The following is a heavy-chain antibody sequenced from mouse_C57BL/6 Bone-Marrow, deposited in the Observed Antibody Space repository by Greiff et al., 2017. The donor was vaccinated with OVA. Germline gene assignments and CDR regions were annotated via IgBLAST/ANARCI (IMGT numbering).Heavy chain of an antibody. D-gene: IGHD2-4*01. V-gene: IGHV5-17*01. J-gene: IGHJ1*03. CDR1: GFTFSDYG. CDR2: ISSGSSTI. CDR3: ARKTMIKGYFDV. Sequence: DVMLVESGGGLVKPGGSLKLSCAASGFTFSDYGMHWVRQAPEKGLEWVAYISSGSSTIYYADTVKGRFTISRDNAKNTLFLQMTSLRSEDTAMYYCARKTMIKGYFDVWGTGTTVTVSS.